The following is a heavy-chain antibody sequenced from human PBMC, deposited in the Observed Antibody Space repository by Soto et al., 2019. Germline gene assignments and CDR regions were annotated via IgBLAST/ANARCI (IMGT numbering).Heavy chain of an antibody. CDR1: GYTFTTYG. CDR2: ISAYNGHT. CDR3: ARVPPTFGGDYAPFGY. Sequence: ASVKVSCKASGYTFTTYGISWVRQAPGQGLEWVGWISAYNGHTNYAQNLQGRVTMTTDTSTSTAYMELRSLRSDDTAVYYCARVPPTFGGDYAPFGYWGQGTLVTVSS. J-gene: IGHJ4*02. V-gene: IGHV1-18*01. D-gene: IGHD4-17*01.